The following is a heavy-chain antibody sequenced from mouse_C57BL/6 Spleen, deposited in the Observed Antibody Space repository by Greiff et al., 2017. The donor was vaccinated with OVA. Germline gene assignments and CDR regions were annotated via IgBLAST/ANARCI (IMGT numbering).Heavy chain of an antibody. D-gene: IGHD2-12*01. J-gene: IGHJ3*01. V-gene: IGHV1-59*01. CDR2: IDPSDSYT. CDR1: GYTFTSYW. Sequence: QVQLKQPGAELVRPGTSAKLSCKASGYTFTSYWMHWVKQRPGQGLEWIGVIDPSDSYTNYNQKFKGKATLTVDTSSSTAYMQLSSLTSEDSAVYYCARVGFYDVGAYWGQGTLVTVSA. CDR3: ARVGFYDVGAY.